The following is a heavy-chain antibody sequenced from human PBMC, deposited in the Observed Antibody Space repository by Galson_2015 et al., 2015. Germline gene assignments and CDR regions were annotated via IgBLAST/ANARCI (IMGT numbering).Heavy chain of an antibody. V-gene: IGHV3-23*01. CDR2: ISDNGGST. CDR3: AKPLTHYSHASTYYLPPGFDY. Sequence: LRLSRAASGFPFCRYAMRWVRQAPGTGLEWVSGISDNGGSTYYADSVKGRFTISRDNSKNTLYLQMDSLRAEDTAVYYCAKPLTHYSHASTYYLPPGFDYWGQGTLVTVSS. J-gene: IGHJ4*02. D-gene: IGHD3-22*01. CDR1: GFPFCRYA.